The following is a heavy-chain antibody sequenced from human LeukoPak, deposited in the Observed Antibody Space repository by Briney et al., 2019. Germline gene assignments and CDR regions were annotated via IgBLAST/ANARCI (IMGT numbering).Heavy chain of an antibody. CDR1: GFTFSSYG. Sequence: GGSLRLSCAASGFTFSSYGMHWVRQAPGKGLEWVAVIWYDGSNKYYADSVKGRFTISRDNSKNTLYLQMNSLRAEDTAVYYCARGFYYDSSGYHYLSPDYWGQGTLVTVSS. D-gene: IGHD3-22*01. CDR2: IWYDGSNK. V-gene: IGHV3-33*01. CDR3: ARGFYYDSSGYHYLSPDY. J-gene: IGHJ4*02.